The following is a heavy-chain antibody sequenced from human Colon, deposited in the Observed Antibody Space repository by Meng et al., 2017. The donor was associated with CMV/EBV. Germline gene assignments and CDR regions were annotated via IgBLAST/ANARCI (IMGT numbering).Heavy chain of an antibody. D-gene: IGHD2/OR15-2a*01. J-gene: IGHJ5*02. CDR3: ARDPGRIVDNWFDP. V-gene: IGHV1-18*01. CDR1: GFTFTSYR. CDR2: ISAYNGHT. Sequence: KASGFTFTSYRVSWVQQAPGQGLEWMGWISAYNGHTNYAPKLQGRVTMTTDTSTSTAYMELRRRRFDDTAVYYWARDPGRIVDNWFDPWGQGTLVTVSS.